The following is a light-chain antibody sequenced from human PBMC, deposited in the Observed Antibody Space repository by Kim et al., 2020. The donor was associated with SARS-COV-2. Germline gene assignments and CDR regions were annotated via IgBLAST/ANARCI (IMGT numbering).Light chain of an antibody. Sequence: EIVLTQSPGTLSLSPGERATLSCRASQSVSNNYLAWYQQKPGQAPRLLIYGASSRATGIPDRFSGSGSGTDFTLTISRLEPEDFAVYYCQQYDSSPPTFGGGTKVDIK. V-gene: IGKV3-20*01. CDR2: GAS. CDR1: QSVSNNY. J-gene: IGKJ4*01. CDR3: QQYDSSPPT.